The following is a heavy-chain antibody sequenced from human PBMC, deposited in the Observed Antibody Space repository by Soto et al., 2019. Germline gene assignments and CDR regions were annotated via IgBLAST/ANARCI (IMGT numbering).Heavy chain of an antibody. J-gene: IGHJ4*02. CDR1: GFTFSSYW. Sequence: GGSLRLSCAASGFTFSSYWMHWVRQAPGKGLVWVSHIDSSGSSTNYADSVKGRFTILRDNARNSLYLQMNSLRVEDTAVYYCARGLGFLGTITLDYWGQGALVTVSS. CDR2: IDSSGSST. D-gene: IGHD1-20*01. V-gene: IGHV3-74*01. CDR3: ARGLGFLGTITLDY.